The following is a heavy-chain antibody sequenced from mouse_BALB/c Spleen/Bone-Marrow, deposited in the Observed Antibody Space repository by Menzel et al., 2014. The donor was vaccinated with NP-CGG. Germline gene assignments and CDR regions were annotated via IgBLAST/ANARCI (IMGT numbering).Heavy chain of an antibody. CDR3: ARSLRWYFDV. Sequence: QVQLKESGAELARPGASVKMSCKASGYTFTSYTMHWVKQRPGQGLEWIGYINPSSGYTNYNQKFKDKATLTADKSSSTAYMQLSSLTSEDSAVYYCARSLRWYFDVWGAGTTVTVSS. V-gene: IGHV1-4*01. CDR2: INPSSGYT. CDR1: GYTFTSYT. D-gene: IGHD1-1*01. J-gene: IGHJ1*01.